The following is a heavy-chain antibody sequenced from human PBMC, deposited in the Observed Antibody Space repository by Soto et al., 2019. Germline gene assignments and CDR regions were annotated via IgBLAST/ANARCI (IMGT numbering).Heavy chain of an antibody. CDR1: GGSISSGSYY. V-gene: IGHV4-39*01. D-gene: IGHD6-13*01. CDR2: IYYSGST. CDR3: ARQVYAAAEIYFQH. J-gene: IGHJ1*01. Sequence: PSETLSLTCTVSGGSISSGSYYWGWIRQPPVKGLEWIGSIYYSGSTYYNPSLKSRVTISVDTSKNQFSLKLSSVTAADTAVYYCARQVYAAAEIYFQHWGQGNLVTVSS.